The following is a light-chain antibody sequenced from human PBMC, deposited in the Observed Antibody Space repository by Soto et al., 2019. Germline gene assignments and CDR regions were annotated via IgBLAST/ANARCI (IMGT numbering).Light chain of an antibody. Sequence: QSVLTQSPSASASLGASVKLTCTLSSGQSSYAIAWHQQQPEKGPRYLMKLNSDGSHSKGDGIPDRFSGSSSGAERYLTISSLQSEDEADYYCQTWGTGTHAVFGGGTQLTVL. CDR3: QTWGTGTHAV. CDR1: SGQSSYA. V-gene: IGLV4-69*01. J-gene: IGLJ7*01. CDR2: LNSDGSH.